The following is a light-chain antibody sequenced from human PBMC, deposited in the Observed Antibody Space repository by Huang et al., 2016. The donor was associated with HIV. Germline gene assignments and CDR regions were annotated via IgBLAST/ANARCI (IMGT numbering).Light chain of an antibody. Sequence: EIVLTQSPGTLSLSPGERATLSCRASQTVGNNYLAWYQQKPGQAPRLLFSGGFGRAAGIPDRFSGSGSGTDFTLTISRLEPEDSGVFYCQQFRRSPFTFGGGTKVEIK. CDR2: GGF. CDR1: QTVGNNY. V-gene: IGKV3-20*01. J-gene: IGKJ4*01. CDR3: QQFRRSPFT.